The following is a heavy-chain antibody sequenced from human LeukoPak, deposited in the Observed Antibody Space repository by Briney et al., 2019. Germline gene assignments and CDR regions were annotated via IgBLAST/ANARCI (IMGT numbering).Heavy chain of an antibody. J-gene: IGHJ3*02. Sequence: GGSLRLSCAASGFTFSSYSMNWVRQAPGKGLEWVSSISSSSSYIYHANSVKGRFTISRDNAKNSLYLQMNSLRAEDTAVYYCARDLGQLWSHDDAFDIWGQGTMVTVSS. CDR3: ARDLGQLWSHDDAFDI. CDR2: ISSSSSYI. CDR1: GFTFSSYS. D-gene: IGHD5-18*01. V-gene: IGHV3-21*01.